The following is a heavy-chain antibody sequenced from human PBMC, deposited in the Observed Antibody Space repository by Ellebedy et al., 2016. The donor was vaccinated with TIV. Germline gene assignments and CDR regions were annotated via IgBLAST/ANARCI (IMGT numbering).Heavy chain of an antibody. CDR1: GLTLNIYV. CDR3: VADRYCSGGNCYWVDY. CDR2: ISGSGGRT. Sequence: PAGSLRLSCAASGLTLNIYVMNWVRQAPGKGLEWVSTISGSGGRTHYADSVKGRLTISSDNSKNTLYLPVNSLRAEDTAVYYWVADRYCSGGNCYWVDYWGQGTLVTVSS. V-gene: IGHV3-23*01. J-gene: IGHJ4*02. D-gene: IGHD2-15*01.